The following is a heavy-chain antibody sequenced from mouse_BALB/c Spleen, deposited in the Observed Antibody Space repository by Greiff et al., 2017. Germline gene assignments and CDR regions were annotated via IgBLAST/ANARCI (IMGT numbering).Heavy chain of an antibody. CDR3: ARGTGAMDY. CDR2: ISNGGGST. D-gene: IGHD3-3*01. Sequence: DVHLVESGGGLVQPGGSLKLSCAASGFTFSSYTMSWVRQTPEKRLEWVAYISNGGGSTYYPDTVKGRFTISRDNAKNTLYLQMSSLKSEDTAMYYCARGTGAMDYWGQGTSVTVSS. CDR1: GFTFSSYT. V-gene: IGHV5-12-2*01. J-gene: IGHJ4*01.